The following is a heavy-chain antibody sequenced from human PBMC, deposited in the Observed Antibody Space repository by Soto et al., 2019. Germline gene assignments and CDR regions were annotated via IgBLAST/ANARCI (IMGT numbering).Heavy chain of an antibody. CDR3: ARMLAVAGSSGWFDP. J-gene: IGHJ5*02. D-gene: IGHD6-19*01. CDR1: GFTFSSYS. V-gene: IGHV3-21*01. Sequence: EVQLVESGGGLVKPGGSLRLSCAASGFTFSSYSMNWVRQAPGKGLEWVSSISSSSSYIYYADSVKGRFTISRDNAKNSLYRQMNSLRAEDTAVYYCARMLAVAGSSGWFDPWGQGTLVTVSS. CDR2: ISSSSSYI.